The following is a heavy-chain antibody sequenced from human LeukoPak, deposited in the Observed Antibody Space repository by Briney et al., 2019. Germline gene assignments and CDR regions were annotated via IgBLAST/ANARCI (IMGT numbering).Heavy chain of an antibody. CDR1: GGTFSSYA. V-gene: IGHV1-69*01. J-gene: IGHJ5*02. CDR2: IIPIFGTA. CDR3: ARPLTYYYGSSFGSLDP. D-gene: IGHD3-22*01. Sequence: SVKVSCKASGGTFSSYAISWVRQAPGQGLEWMGGIIPIFGTANYAQKFQGRVTTTADESTSTAYMELSSLRSEDTAVYYCARPLTYYYGSSFGSLDPWGQGTLVTVSS.